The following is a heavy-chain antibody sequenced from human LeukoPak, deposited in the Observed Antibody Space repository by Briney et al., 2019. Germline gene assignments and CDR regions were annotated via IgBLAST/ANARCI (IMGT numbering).Heavy chain of an antibody. CDR3: ARERGYCSGGSCYSDLAFDY. V-gene: IGHV1-18*04. Sequence: ASVKVSCKASGYTFTSYYMHWVRQAPGQGLEWMGWISAYNGNTNYAQKLQGRVTMTTDTSTSTAYMELRSLRSDDTAVYYCARERGYCSGGSCYSDLAFDYWGQGTLVTVSS. J-gene: IGHJ4*02. CDR2: ISAYNGNT. D-gene: IGHD2-15*01. CDR1: GYTFTSYY.